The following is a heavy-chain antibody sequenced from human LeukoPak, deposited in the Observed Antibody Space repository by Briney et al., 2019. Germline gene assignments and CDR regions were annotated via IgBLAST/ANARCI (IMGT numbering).Heavy chain of an antibody. V-gene: IGHV1-18*01. D-gene: IGHD1-26*01. CDR1: GYTFSRDDG. CDR3: ARDQVGRGKFDY. CDR2: INAKSVST. Sequence: ASVKVSCKASGYTFSRDDGISWVRQAPGQGLEWMGWINAKSVSTNYAQKYKDRVTMTTDTSTNTVYMELRSLRSDDTAFYYCARDQVGRGKFDYWGQGTLLTVSS. J-gene: IGHJ4*02.